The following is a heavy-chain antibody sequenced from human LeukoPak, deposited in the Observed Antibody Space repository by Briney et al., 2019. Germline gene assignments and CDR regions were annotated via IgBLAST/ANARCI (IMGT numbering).Heavy chain of an antibody. CDR3: ARDRGGSYSAIDY. Sequence: GGSLRLSCAASGFTFSSYSMNWVHQAPGKGLEWVSFISSSSSTIYYADSVKGRFTISRDNAKNSLYLQMNSLRAEDTAVYYCARDRGGSYSAIDYWGQGTLVTVSS. D-gene: IGHD1-26*01. J-gene: IGHJ4*02. V-gene: IGHV3-48*04. CDR1: GFTFSSYS. CDR2: ISSSSSTI.